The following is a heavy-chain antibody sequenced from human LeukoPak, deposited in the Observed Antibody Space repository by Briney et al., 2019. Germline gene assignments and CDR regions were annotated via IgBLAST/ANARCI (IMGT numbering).Heavy chain of an antibody. D-gene: IGHD4-23*01. Sequence: GGSLRLSCAASGFTFSDHYMDWVRQAPGKGLEWVGRIRNKANSYTTDYAASVKGRFTISRDDSKNSLYLQMNSLKTEDTAVYYCARRVFGGNCYYDYWGQGALVTVSS. V-gene: IGHV3-72*01. CDR1: GFTFSDHY. CDR2: IRNKANSYTT. CDR3: ARRVFGGNCYYDY. J-gene: IGHJ4*02.